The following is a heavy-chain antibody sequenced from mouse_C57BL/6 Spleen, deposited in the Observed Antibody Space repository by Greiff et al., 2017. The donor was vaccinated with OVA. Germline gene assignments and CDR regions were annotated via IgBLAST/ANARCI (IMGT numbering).Heavy chain of an antibody. CDR2: IDPETGGT. J-gene: IGHJ4*01. D-gene: IGHD1-1*01. CDR3: TRSLLRDVSYAMDY. Sequence: VQLQQSGAELVRPGASVTLSCKASGYTFTDYEMHWVKQTPVHGLEWIGAIDPETGGTAYNQKFKGKAILTADKSSSTAYMELRSLTSEDSAVYYCTRSLLRDVSYAMDYWGQGTSVTVSS. V-gene: IGHV1-15*01. CDR1: GYTFTDYE.